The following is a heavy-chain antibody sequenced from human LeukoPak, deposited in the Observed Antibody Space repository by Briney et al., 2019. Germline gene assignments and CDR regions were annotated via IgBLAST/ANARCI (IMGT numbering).Heavy chain of an antibody. V-gene: IGHV3-7*01. CDR1: GFRFRAYW. D-gene: IGHD1-26*01. CDR3: ARDGSWPLDAFDF. Sequence: GGSLRLSCATSGFRFRAYWMSWVRQPPGKRLEWVANIRQDGSEKYYVDSVKGRFTISRDTAKYSQFLQMNNLRGEDTAVYYCARDGSWPLDAFDFWGQGTMLTVSS. J-gene: IGHJ3*01. CDR2: IRQDGSEK.